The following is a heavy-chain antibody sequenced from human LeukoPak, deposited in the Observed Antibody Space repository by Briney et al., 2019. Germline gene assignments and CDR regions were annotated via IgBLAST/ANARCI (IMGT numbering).Heavy chain of an antibody. J-gene: IGHJ4*02. CDR1: GYSFTSYW. V-gene: IGHV5-51*01. CDR3: ARRGGSYYYDVAFDY. D-gene: IGHD1-26*01. Sequence: GESLQISCKGSGYSFTSYWIGWVRQVPGKGLEWMGIIYPGDSDTRYSPSFQGQVTISADKSISTAYLQWSSLKASDTAMYYCARRGGSYYYDVAFDYWGQGTLVTVSS. CDR2: IYPGDSDT.